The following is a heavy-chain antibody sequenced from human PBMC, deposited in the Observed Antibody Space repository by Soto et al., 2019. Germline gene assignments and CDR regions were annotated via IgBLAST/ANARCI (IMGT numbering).Heavy chain of an antibody. CDR2: IIPIFGTA. CDR3: ARDYYDSSGYQVDYYYYGMDV. V-gene: IGHV1-69*06. J-gene: IGHJ6*02. Sequence: QVQLVQSGAEVKKPGSSVKVSCKASGGTFSSYAISWVRQAPGQGLEWMGGIIPIFGTANYAQKFQGRVTITADKSTSTAYMDLSSLRSEDTAVYYCARDYYDSSGYQVDYYYYGMDVWGQGTTVTVSS. CDR1: GGTFSSYA. D-gene: IGHD3-22*01.